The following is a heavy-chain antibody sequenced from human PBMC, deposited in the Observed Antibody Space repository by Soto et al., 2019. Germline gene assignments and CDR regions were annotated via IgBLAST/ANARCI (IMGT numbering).Heavy chain of an antibody. V-gene: IGHV1-18*01. CDR2: ISAYDGKT. Sequence: ASVKVSCKTSGYTFNTYGINWVRQAPGQGPELMGWISAYDGKTTYAEKFQGRVTLTTDTSTSTAYMELRSLRSDDTAIYYCARDPHEFWTSYWFDPWGQGTPVTVSS. J-gene: IGHJ5*02. CDR1: GYTFNTYG. CDR3: ARDPHEFWTSYWFDP. D-gene: IGHD3-3*01.